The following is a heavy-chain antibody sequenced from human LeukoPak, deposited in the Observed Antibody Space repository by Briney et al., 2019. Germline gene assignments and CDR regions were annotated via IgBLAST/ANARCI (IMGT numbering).Heavy chain of an antibody. J-gene: IGHJ4*02. CDR3: ARHGGTRVTLVEVYYFDY. D-gene: IGHD4-11*01. Sequence: SETLSLTCSVSGGSITSSSYYWGWIRQPPEKGLEWIGSIYYTGGTYYSPSLKSRVTMSVDTSKNQFSLRLSSVTAADTAVYYCARHGGTRVTLVEVYYFDYWGQGTLVTVSS. CDR2: IYYTGGT. CDR1: GGSITSSSYY. V-gene: IGHV4-39*01.